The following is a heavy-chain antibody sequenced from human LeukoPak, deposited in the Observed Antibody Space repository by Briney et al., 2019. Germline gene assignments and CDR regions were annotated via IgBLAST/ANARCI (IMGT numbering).Heavy chain of an antibody. CDR2: IIPILGIA. CDR1: GGXFGSYA. Sequence: SVKVSCKASGGXFGSYAISWVRQAPGQGLEWMGRIIPILGIANYAQKFQGRVTITADKSTSTAYMELSSLRSEDTAVYYCARVDTAMVIDYWGQGTLVTVSS. D-gene: IGHD5-18*01. V-gene: IGHV1-69*04. CDR3: ARVDTAMVIDY. J-gene: IGHJ4*02.